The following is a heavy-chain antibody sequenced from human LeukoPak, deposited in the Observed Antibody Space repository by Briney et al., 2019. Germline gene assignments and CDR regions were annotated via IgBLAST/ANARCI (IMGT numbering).Heavy chain of an antibody. Sequence: SVKVSCKASGYTFIGYYMHWVRQAPGQGLEWMGGVIAIFGRVKYGQKFQGRATITTDESTSTAYMELSSLTSEDTGVYYCARGELGDSSGFSFFDYWGQGTLVTVSS. V-gene: IGHV1-69*05. D-gene: IGHD3-22*01. J-gene: IGHJ4*02. CDR3: ARGELGDSSGFSFFDY. CDR2: VIAIFGRV. CDR1: GYTFIGYY.